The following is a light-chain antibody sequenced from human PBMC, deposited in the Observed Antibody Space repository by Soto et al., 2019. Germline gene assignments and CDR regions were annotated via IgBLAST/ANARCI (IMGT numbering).Light chain of an antibody. Sequence: QSALTQPASVSGSPGQSITISCTGTSSDVGAYNYVSWYQQHPGKAPKLMIYEVSNRPSGVSERFSGSRSGNTASLTISGLQAEDESDYYCSSYTSSSTWVFGGGTKVTVL. J-gene: IGLJ3*02. V-gene: IGLV2-14*01. CDR1: SSDVGAYNY. CDR2: EVS. CDR3: SSYTSSSTWV.